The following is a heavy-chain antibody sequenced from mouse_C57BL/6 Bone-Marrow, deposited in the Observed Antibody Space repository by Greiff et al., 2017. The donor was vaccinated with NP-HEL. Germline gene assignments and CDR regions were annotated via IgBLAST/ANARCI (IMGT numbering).Heavy chain of an antibody. CDR3: AMELAWFAY. CDR2: IDPSDSYT. J-gene: IGHJ3*01. Sequence: VQLQQPGAELVKPGASVKLSCKASGYTFTSYWMQWVKQRPGQGLEWIGEIDPSDSYTNYNQKFKGKATLTVDTSSSPAYMQLSSLTSEDSAVYYCAMELAWFAYWGQGTLVTVSA. V-gene: IGHV1-50*01. CDR1: GYTFTSYW. D-gene: IGHD4-1*01.